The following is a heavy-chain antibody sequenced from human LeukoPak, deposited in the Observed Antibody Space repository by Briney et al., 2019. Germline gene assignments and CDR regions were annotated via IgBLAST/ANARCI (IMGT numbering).Heavy chain of an antibody. Sequence: GGFLGLSCAASGFTFSSYAMTWVRQAPGKGLEWVSAISGSGGSTYYADSVKGRFTISRDNSKNTLYLQMNSLRAEDTAVYYCAKVMSAGYYFDYWGQGTLVTVSS. CDR2: ISGSGGST. V-gene: IGHV3-23*01. CDR3: AKVMSAGYYFDY. D-gene: IGHD6-13*01. CDR1: GFTFSSYA. J-gene: IGHJ4*02.